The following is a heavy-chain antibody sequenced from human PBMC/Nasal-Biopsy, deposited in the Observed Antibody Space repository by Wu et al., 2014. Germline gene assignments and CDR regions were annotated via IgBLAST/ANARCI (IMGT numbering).Heavy chain of an antibody. J-gene: IGHJ4*02. CDR1: GEFSKYG. CDR2: ISTYNRDT. D-gene: IGHD2-15*01. V-gene: IGHV1-18*01. CDR3: ARDVPVVAASLYDY. Sequence: VKVSCKASGEFSKYGVTWVRQAPGQGLEWMGWISTYNRDTDTAQKFQGRVTMTTDTSTSTAYIEVRSLRSDDTAVYYCARDVPVVAASLYDYWGPREPQVTVSS.